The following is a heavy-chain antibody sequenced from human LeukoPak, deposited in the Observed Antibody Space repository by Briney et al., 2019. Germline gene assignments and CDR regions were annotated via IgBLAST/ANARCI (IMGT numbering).Heavy chain of an antibody. CDR1: GGSFSGYY. CDR3: ARGGFRHYYDSSGYYDY. D-gene: IGHD3-22*01. J-gene: IGHJ4*02. Sequence: PSETLSLTCAVYGGSFSGYYWSWIRQPPGKGLEWIGEINHSGSTNYNPSLKCRVTISVDTSKNQFSLKLSSVTAADTAVYYCARGGFRHYYDSSGYYDYWGQGTLVTVSS. CDR2: INHSGST. V-gene: IGHV4-34*01.